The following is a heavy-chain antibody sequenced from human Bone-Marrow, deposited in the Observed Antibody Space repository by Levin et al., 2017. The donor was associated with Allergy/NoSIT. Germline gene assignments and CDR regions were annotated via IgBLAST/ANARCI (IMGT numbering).Heavy chain of an antibody. CDR1: GFPFSGYG. D-gene: IGHD2-15*01. J-gene: IGHJ4*02. Sequence: LSLTCVASGFPFSGYGMHWVRQAPGKGLEWVAVIWYDGSHTYYADSVKGRFTISRDNSKNTVHLQMNSLRAEDTALYYCARDHCSGTNCYSNQDVDYWGQGTLVTVSS. CDR2: IWYDGSHT. CDR3: ARDHCSGTNCYSNQDVDY. V-gene: IGHV3-33*01.